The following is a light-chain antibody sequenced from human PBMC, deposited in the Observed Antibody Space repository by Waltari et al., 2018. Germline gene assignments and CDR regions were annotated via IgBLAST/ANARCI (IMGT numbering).Light chain of an antibody. J-gene: IGKJ4*01. CDR2: GSS. CDR1: QTTNNNF. CDR3: QQYDGSVLT. Sequence: IVLTQSPDTLSLSPGQRATLPCRASQTTNNNFLLWYQQKPGQAPRLIIHGSSSRATGFPDRFSGSGSGTDFTLTISSLKPEDSAVYYCQQYDGSVLTFGGGTKVEI. V-gene: IGKV3-20*01.